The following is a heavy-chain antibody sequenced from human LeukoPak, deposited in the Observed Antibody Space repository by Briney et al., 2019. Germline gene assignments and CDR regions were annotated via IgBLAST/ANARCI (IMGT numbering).Heavy chain of an antibody. V-gene: IGHV5-51*01. J-gene: IGHJ3*02. CDR3: ARKRGAAAGTNDAFDI. CDR2: IYPGDSDT. D-gene: IGHD6-13*01. CDR1: GCLFTSYW. Sequence: GEALQISCKGSGCLFTSYWVGWVRQMPGKGLEWMGIIYPGDSDTRYSPSFQGQVTISADKSISTAYLQWSSLKASDTAMYYCARKRGAAAGTNDAFDIWGQGTMVTVSS.